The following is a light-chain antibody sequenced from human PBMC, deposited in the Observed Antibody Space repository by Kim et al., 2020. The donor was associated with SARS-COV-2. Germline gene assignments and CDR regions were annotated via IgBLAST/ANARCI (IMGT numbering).Light chain of an antibody. Sequence: SVSPGQTARITCSGDKLGNKDTYWYQQRPGQSPVVVIYEDMKRPSGIPERFSGSSSGNTATLTITETQALDEADYYCQTWHSSIAIFGGGTQLTVL. CDR3: QTWHSSIAI. CDR1: KLGNKD. CDR2: EDM. V-gene: IGLV3-1*01. J-gene: IGLJ2*01.